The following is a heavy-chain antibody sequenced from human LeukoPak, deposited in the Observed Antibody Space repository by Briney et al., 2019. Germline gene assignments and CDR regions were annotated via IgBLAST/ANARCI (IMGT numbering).Heavy chain of an antibody. D-gene: IGHD3-10*01. CDR2: INDSGTT. J-gene: IGHJ4*02. CDR3: ARAKPKNMVRGLIMRRESRYYFDY. V-gene: IGHV4-59*11. CDR1: GDSLSNHY. Sequence: PSETLSLTCSVSGDSLSNHYWSWIRLPPGKGLEWIGYINDSGTTKYNPSLRSRVTISVDTSKNQFSLKLSSVTAADTAVYYCARAKPKNMVRGLIMRRESRYYFDYWGQGTLVTVSS.